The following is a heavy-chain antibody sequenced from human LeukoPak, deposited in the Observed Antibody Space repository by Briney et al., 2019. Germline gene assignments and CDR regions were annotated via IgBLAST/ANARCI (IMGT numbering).Heavy chain of an antibody. Sequence: SETLSLTCTVSGGSISSYYWSWIRQPPGKGLEWIAYIHYSGSTSYNPSLKSRVTTSVDTSKNQFSLRLNSVTAADAAVYYCVRLRDHGTGWAIDYWGQGTLVTVSS. D-gene: IGHD2-2*01. J-gene: IGHJ4*02. CDR2: IHYSGST. V-gene: IGHV4-59*08. CDR3: VRLRDHGTGWAIDY. CDR1: GGSISSYY.